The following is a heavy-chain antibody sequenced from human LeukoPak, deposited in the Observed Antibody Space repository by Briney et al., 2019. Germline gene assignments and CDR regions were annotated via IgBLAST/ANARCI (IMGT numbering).Heavy chain of an antibody. CDR3: ARVGYSNSGRSAFSYFDY. D-gene: IGHD4-11*01. CDR2: INPSGDST. J-gene: IGHJ4*02. V-gene: IGHV1-46*01. CDR1: GGTFSSYA. Sequence: ASVKVSCKASGGTFSSYAISWVRQAPGQGLEWMGIINPSGDSTSYAQKFQGRVTMTRDMSTSTVYMEVSSLRSEDTAVCYCARVGYSNSGRSAFSYFDYWGQGTLVTVSS.